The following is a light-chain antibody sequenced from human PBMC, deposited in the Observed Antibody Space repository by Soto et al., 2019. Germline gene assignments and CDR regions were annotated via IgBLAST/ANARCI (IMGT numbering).Light chain of an antibody. Sequence: QSVLTQPPSVSGAPGQRVTISCTGSSSNIGAGYDVHWYQQLPGTAPKLLIYGNNNRPSGVPDRLSGSKSGTSASLAITGLQAEDETDYYCQSYDSSLDVGFGGGTKLTVL. CDR1: SSNIGAGYD. J-gene: IGLJ2*01. CDR2: GNN. V-gene: IGLV1-40*01. CDR3: QSYDSSLDVG.